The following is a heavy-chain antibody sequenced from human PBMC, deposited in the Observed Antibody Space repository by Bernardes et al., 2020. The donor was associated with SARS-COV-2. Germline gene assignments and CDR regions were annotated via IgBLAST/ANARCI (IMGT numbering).Heavy chain of an antibody. V-gene: IGHV3-48*01. CDR1: GFIFTTYS. Sequence: GGSLRLFCVGSGFIFTTYSMSWVRQAPGKGLEWLLFISSGGDTIHDADSVRGRFTVSRDDAKNSVYLQMNSLRAEDTAVYYCARGWRENSFDYWGQGALVTVSS. CDR2: ISSGGDTI. D-gene: IGHD2-15*01. J-gene: IGHJ4*02. CDR3: ARGWRENSFDY.